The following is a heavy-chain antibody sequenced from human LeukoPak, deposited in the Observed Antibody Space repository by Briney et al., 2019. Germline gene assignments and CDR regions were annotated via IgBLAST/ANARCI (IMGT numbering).Heavy chain of an antibody. CDR3: VCIAAAGTSSFDY. J-gene: IGHJ4*02. D-gene: IGHD6-13*01. V-gene: IGHV4-34*01. CDR1: GGSFSGYY. CDR2: IYYSGST. Sequence: SETLSLTCAVYGGSFSGYYWSWIRQPPGKGLEWIGSIYYSGSTYYNPSLKSRVTISVDTSKNQFSLKLSSVTAADTAVYYCVCIAAAGTSSFDYWGQGTLVTVSS.